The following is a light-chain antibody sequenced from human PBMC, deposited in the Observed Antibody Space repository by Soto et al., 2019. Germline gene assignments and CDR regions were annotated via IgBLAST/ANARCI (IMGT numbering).Light chain of an antibody. CDR3: ASWDDSLNGPV. Sequence: QAVVTQPPSVSGTPGQRVTISCSGSRSNIGSNTVNWYLQLPGTAPKVLIYSNTHRPSGVPDRFSGSYSGTSASLAISGLLSEDEADYYCASWDDSLNGPVFGGGTKLTVL. CDR2: SNT. CDR1: RSNIGSNT. V-gene: IGLV1-44*01. J-gene: IGLJ2*01.